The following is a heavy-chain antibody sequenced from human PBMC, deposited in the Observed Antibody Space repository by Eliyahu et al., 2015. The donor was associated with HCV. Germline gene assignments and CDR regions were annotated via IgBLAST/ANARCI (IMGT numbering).Heavy chain of an antibody. V-gene: IGHV3-30*18. CDR1: GFTXSSFG. D-gene: IGHD2-15*01. CDR3: AKAQEDCSGGSCYEDY. CDR2: ISYDGSNK. J-gene: IGHJ4*02. Sequence: QVQLVESGGGVVQPGRSLXLXXAASGFTXSSFGMHWVRQAPGKGLEWVAVISYDGSNKYYADSVKGRFTISRDNSKNTLYLQMNSLRAEDTAVYYCAKAQEDCSGGSCYEDYWGQGTLVTVSS.